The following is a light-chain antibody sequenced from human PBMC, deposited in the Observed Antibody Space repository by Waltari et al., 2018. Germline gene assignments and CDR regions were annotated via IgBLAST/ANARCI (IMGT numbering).Light chain of an antibody. CDR2: NVF. CDR1: QSLNRA. V-gene: IGKV3-20*01. CDR3: QHYVSLPAT. J-gene: IGKJ1*01. Sequence: IVLTQSPGTLSMSPGEGVTLSCRASQSLNRALDWYQQKPAQAPRLLTYNVFNRATDIPDRFSGSGSGTEFSLTISRLEPEDFAVYYCQHYVSLPATFGQGTRVEIK.